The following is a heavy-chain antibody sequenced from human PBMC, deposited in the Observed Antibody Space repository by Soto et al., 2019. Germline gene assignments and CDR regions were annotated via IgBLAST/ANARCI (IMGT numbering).Heavy chain of an antibody. CDR3: ARLHYDDSSGRYPNDY. Sequence: QVQLQESGPGLVKPSQTLSLTCTVSGGSISSGDYYWSWIRQPPGKGLEWIGYIYYSGSTYYNPSLKSRVTISXATXKXRFSLKLSSVTAADTAVYYWARLHYDDSSGRYPNDYWGQGTLVTVSS. J-gene: IGHJ4*02. V-gene: IGHV4-30-4*01. CDR2: IYYSGST. CDR1: GGSISSGDYY. D-gene: IGHD3-22*01.